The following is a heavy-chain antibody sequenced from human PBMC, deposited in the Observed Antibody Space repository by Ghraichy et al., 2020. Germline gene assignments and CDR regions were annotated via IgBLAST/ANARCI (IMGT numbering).Heavy chain of an antibody. J-gene: IGHJ5*02. CDR3: ARGGYYDILTGYYDGQNWFDP. V-gene: IGHV4-59*01. CDR1: GGSISSYY. CDR2: IYYSGST. Sequence: SETLSLTCTVSGGSISSYYWSWIRQPPGKGLEWIGYIYYSGSTNYNPSLKSRVTISVDTSKNQFSLKLSSVTAADTAVYYCARGGYYDILTGYYDGQNWFDPWGQETLVTVSS. D-gene: IGHD3-9*01.